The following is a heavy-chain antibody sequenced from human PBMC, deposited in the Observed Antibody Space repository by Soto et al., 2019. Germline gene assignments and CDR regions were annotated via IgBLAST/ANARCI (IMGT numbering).Heavy chain of an antibody. CDR3: ASRGSSWEDFDY. V-gene: IGHV3-21*01. Sequence: EVQLVESGGGLVKPGGYPRLSCAASGFTFSSYSMNWVRQAPGKGLEWVSSISSSSSYIYYADSVKGRFTISRDNAKNSLYLQMNSLRAEDTAVYYCASRGSSWEDFDYWGQGTLVTVSS. J-gene: IGHJ4*02. D-gene: IGHD6-13*01. CDR2: ISSSSSYI. CDR1: GFTFSSYS.